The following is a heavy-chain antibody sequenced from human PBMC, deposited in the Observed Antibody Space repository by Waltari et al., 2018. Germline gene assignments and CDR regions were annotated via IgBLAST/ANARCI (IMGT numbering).Heavy chain of an antibody. CDR2: VYHSGST. Sequence: QVQLQESGPGLVKPSETVSLTCTVSDYSISSGYYWGWIRQPPGKGLEWIGTVYHSGSTFYNPLLKSRVTISVDTSKNQFSLRLSSVTAADTAFYYCARGAAWMQDKWFDPWGRGTLVTVSS. D-gene: IGHD5-18*01. CDR3: ARGAAWMQDKWFDP. J-gene: IGHJ5*02. CDR1: DYSISSGYY. V-gene: IGHV4-38-2*02.